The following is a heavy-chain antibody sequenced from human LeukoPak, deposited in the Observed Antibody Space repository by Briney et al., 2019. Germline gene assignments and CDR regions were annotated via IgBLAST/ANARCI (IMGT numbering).Heavy chain of an antibody. CDR3: AGIIVVVIRTSDYYYMDV. J-gene: IGHJ6*03. Sequence: SETLSLTCTVSGGSISSSSYYWGWIRQPPGKGLEWIGSIYYSGSTYYNPSLKSRVTISVDTSKNQFSLKLSSVTAADTAVYYCAGIIVVVIRTSDYYYMDVWGKGTTVTVSS. CDR2: IYYSGST. D-gene: IGHD2-21*01. CDR1: GGSISSSSYY. V-gene: IGHV4-39*07.